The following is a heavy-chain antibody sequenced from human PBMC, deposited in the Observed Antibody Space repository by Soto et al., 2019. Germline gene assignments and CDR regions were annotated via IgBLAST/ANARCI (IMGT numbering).Heavy chain of an antibody. CDR1: GGSISSSSYY. V-gene: IGHV4-39*01. CDR3: ARHWKTYYDFWSGPYNWFDP. CDR2: IYYSGST. Sequence: SETLSLTCTVSGGSISSSSYYWGWIRQPPGKGLEWIGSIYYSGSTYYNPSLKRRVTISVDTSKNQFSLKLSSVTAADTAVYYCARHWKTYYDFWSGPYNWFDPWGQGTLVTVSS. J-gene: IGHJ5*02. D-gene: IGHD3-3*01.